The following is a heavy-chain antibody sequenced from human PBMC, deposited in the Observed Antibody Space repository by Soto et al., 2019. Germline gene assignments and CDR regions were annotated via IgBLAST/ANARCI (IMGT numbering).Heavy chain of an antibody. CDR1: GFTSSSYA. D-gene: IGHD2-2*01. CDR3: ATATVPDASRDY. CDR2: ISGSGGST. V-gene: IGHV3-23*01. J-gene: IGHJ4*02. Sequence: EVQVLQSGGGLVQPGGSLRLSCEVSGFTSSSYAMSWVRQAPGKGLEWVSVISGSGGSTNQADSVKGRFTISRDNSKNTLYLQMNSLRAEDTAVYYCATATVPDASRDYWGQGTLVTVSS.